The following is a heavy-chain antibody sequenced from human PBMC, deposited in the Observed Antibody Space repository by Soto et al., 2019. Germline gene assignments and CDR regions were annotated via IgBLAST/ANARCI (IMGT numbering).Heavy chain of an antibody. J-gene: IGHJ4*02. CDR1: GFTFSDYY. CDR3: ARAMYSSKTDFDY. D-gene: IGHD6-13*01. V-gene: IGHV3-11*01. CDR2: VSSGSSTI. Sequence: KAGGSLRLSCVVSGFTFSDYYMSWFRQAPGKGLEWVSYVSSGSSTISYSDSVKGRFTISRDSAKNSLYLQMNSLRAEDTAVYYCARAMYSSKTDFDYWGQGTLVTVSS.